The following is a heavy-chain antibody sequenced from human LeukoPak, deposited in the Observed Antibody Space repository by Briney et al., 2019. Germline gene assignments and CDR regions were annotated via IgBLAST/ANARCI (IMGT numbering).Heavy chain of an antibody. CDR2: ITSDGITK. Sequence: KSGGSLRLSCAASGFTFSDFYMTWIRQAPGKGLEWVSYITSDGITKYYTDSVKGRFTISRDNAKNSLYLQMNSLRAEDMAVYYCARIPSWFDPWGQGTLVTVSS. J-gene: IGHJ5*02. CDR1: GFTFSDFY. V-gene: IGHV3-11*01. CDR3: ARIPSWFDP.